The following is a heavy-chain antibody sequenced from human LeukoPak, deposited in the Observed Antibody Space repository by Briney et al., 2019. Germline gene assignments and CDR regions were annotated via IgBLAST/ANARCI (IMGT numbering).Heavy chain of an antibody. CDR2: IWYDGSNK. Sequence: GGSLRLSCAASGFTFSSYGMHWVRQAPGKGLEWVAVIWYDGSNKYYADSVKGRFTLSRDNSKNTLYLQMNSLRAEDTAVYYCARDPTSTVVTPGDYWGQGTLVTVSS. J-gene: IGHJ4*02. CDR1: GFTFSSYG. V-gene: IGHV3-33*01. CDR3: ARDPTSTVVTPGDY. D-gene: IGHD4-23*01.